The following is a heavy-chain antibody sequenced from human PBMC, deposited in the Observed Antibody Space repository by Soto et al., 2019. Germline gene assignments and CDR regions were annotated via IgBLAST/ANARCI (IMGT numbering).Heavy chain of an antibody. Sequence: SGPTLVNPTETLTLTCTVSGFSLSNPRMGVSWIRQPPGKALEWLAHIFSNDEKSYSTSLKSRLTISRDTSKSQVALTMTNMDPVDTATYYCARIQRISMIVVSKPYFDYWGQGPRSPSPQ. J-gene: IGHJ4*02. D-gene: IGHD3-22*01. CDR3: ARIQRISMIVVSKPYFDY. V-gene: IGHV2-26*01. CDR2: IFSNDEK. CDR1: GFSLSNPRMG.